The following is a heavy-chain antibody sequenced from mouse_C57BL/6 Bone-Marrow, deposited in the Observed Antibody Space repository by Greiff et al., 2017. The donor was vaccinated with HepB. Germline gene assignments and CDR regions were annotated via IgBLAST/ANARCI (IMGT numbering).Heavy chain of an antibody. CDR3: ARRGSSYHYAMDY. J-gene: IGHJ4*01. CDR2: IYPRSGNT. V-gene: IGHV1-81*01. Sequence: VQLVESGAELARPGASVKLSCKASGYTFTSYGISWVKQRTGQGLEWIGEIYPRSGNTYYNEKFKGKATLTADKSSSTAYMELRSLTSEDSAVYFCARRGSSYHYAMDYWGQGTSVTVSS. D-gene: IGHD1-1*01. CDR1: GYTFTSYG.